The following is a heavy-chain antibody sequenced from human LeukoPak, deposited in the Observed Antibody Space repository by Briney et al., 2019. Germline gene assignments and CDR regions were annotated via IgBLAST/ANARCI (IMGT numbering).Heavy chain of an antibody. J-gene: IGHJ4*02. CDR3: ARIDWNPDY. CDR1: GYSISSGYY. Sequence: SETLSLTCAVSGYSISSGYYWGWIRQPPGKGLEWIGCIHRSGSAYYSPSLKGRVTISVDTSKNQISLKLIYVTAADTAVYYCARIDWNPDYWGQGALVTVSS. D-gene: IGHD3-9*01. CDR2: IHRSGSA. V-gene: IGHV4-38-2*01.